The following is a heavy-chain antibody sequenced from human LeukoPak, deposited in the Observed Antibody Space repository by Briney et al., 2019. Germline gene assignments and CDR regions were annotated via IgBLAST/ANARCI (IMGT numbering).Heavy chain of an antibody. CDR1: GFTFSSYG. D-gene: IGHD3-22*01. V-gene: IGHV3-30*02. Sequence: GGSLRLSCAASGFTFSSYGMHWVRQAPGKGLEWVAFIRYDGSNKYYADSVKGRFTISRDNAKNSLYLQMNSLRAEDTAVYYCTSYYYTSGPNDNWGQGTLVTVSS. J-gene: IGHJ4*02. CDR3: TSYYYTSGPNDN. CDR2: IRYDGSNK.